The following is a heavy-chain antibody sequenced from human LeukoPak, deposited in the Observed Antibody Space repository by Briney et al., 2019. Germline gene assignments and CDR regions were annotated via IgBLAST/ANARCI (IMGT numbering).Heavy chain of an antibody. J-gene: IGHJ4*02. CDR2: IWYDGSNK. CDR1: GFTFSSYG. CDR3: ARDKTKDSSGWYVY. Sequence: GGSLRLSCAASGFTFSSYGMHWVRQAPGKGLEWVAVIWYDGSNKYYADSVKGRFTISRDNSKNTLYLQMNSLRAEDTAVYYCARDKTKDSSGWYVYWGQGTLVTVSS. V-gene: IGHV3-33*01. D-gene: IGHD6-19*01.